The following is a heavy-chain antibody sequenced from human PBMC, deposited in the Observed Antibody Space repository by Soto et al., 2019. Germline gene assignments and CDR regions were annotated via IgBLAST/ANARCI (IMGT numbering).Heavy chain of an antibody. J-gene: IGHJ6*02. V-gene: IGHV3-74*03. CDR3: ARGGLQHARDV. Sequence: EVQLVESGGGLVQPGGSLRLSCAASGFTFSNYWMYWVRQAPGKGLVWVSRVNNDGTDTTHADSVKGRFTISRDNAENTLYQQMNNLWAEDTAVYYCARGGLQHARDVWGQGSTVTVSS. D-gene: IGHD6-13*01. CDR1: GFTFSNYW. CDR2: VNNDGTDT.